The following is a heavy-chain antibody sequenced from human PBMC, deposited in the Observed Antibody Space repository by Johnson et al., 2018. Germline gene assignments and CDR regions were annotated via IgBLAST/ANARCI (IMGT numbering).Heavy chain of an antibody. V-gene: IGHV4-59*01. CDR3: ARVWIQPNWLDP. CDR1: GGSISSYY. D-gene: IGHD5-18*01. Sequence: QVQLQESGPGLVKXSETLSLXCSVSGGSISSYYWSWIRQPPGKGLEWIGYIYYSGTTNYNPSLKSRVTISVDTSKNQFSLKLSSVTAADTAVYYCARVWIQPNWLDPWGQGTLVTVSS. J-gene: IGHJ5*02. CDR2: IYYSGTT.